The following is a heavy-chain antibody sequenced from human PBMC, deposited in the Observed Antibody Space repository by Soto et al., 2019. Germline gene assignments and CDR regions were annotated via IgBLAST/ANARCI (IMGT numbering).Heavy chain of an antibody. CDR1: GGSISSSNW. V-gene: IGHV4-4*02. J-gene: IGHJ6*02. Sequence: QVQLQESGPGLVKPSGTLSLTCAVSGGSISSSNWWSWVRQPPGQGLEWIGEIYHSGSTNYNPSLMSRLTISVDRSKNQLSLNLRSVTAGDTAVYYCTRDMIYGSERSHYYYAMDVWGRGTTVTVSS. CDR2: IYHSGST. CDR3: TRDMIYGSERSHYYYAMDV. D-gene: IGHD3-10*01.